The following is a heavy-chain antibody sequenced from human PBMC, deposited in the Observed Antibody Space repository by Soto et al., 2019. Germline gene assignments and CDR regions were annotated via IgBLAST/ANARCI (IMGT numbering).Heavy chain of an antibody. CDR1: GFTFTSSA. Sequence: SVKVSCKASGFTFTSSAVQWVRQARGQRLEWIGWIVVGSGNTNYAQKFQERVTITRDMSTSTAYMELSSLRSEDTAVYYCAADSYTYYYDSSEDAFDIWGQGTMATVSS. CDR3: AADSYTYYYDSSEDAFDI. CDR2: IVVGSGNT. D-gene: IGHD3-22*01. V-gene: IGHV1-58*01. J-gene: IGHJ3*02.